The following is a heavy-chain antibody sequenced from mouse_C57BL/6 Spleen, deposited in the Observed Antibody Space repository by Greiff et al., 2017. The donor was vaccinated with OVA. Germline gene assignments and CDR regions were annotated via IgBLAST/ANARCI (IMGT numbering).Heavy chain of an antibody. CDR3: ARSHYGSSYGYAMDY. J-gene: IGHJ4*01. CDR2: INPNYGTT. Sequence: QLQESGPELVKPGASVKISCKASGYSFTDYNMNWVKQSNGKSLEWIGVINPNYGTTSYNQKFKGKATLTVDQSSSTAYMQLNSLTSEDSAVYYCARSHYGSSYGYAMDYWGQGTSVTVSS. D-gene: IGHD1-1*01. V-gene: IGHV1-39*01. CDR1: GYSFTDYN.